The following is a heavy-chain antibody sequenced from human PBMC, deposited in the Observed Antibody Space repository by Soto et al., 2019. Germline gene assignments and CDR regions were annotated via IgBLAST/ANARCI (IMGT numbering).Heavy chain of an antibody. CDR2: IYHGGTT. CDR3: ARVHVMVVAGSTFDY. V-gene: IGHV4-38-2*02. D-gene: IGHD6-19*01. Sequence: SETLSLTCTVSGYYISSGSYWAWIRQPPGKGPEWIASIYHGGTTFYNPSLKSRIAISDDTSNNQFSLKLTSVTAADTAVYYCARVHVMVVAGSTFDYWGHGTLVTVSS. J-gene: IGHJ4*01. CDR1: GYYISSGSY.